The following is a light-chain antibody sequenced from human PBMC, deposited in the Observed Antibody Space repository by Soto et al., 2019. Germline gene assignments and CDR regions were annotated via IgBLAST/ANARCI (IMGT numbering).Light chain of an antibody. CDR1: QSVRNNY. J-gene: IGKJ4*01. CDR3: QQYGDSPRLT. CDR2: GAS. V-gene: IGKV3-20*01. Sequence: EIVVTQSPGTLSLSPGEGATLSCRASQSVRNNYLAWYQQKPGQAPRLLIYGASARATGIPDRFSGSGSGTDFTLTISGLEPEDFAVYYCQQYGDSPRLTFGGGTRVEIK.